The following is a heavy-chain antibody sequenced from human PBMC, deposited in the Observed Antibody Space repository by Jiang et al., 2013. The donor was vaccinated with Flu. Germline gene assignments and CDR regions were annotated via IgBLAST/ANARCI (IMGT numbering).Heavy chain of an antibody. CDR2: INAGNGNT. Sequence: SCKTSGYTFSSYAMYWVRTAPGQRLEWMGWINAGNGNTKYSQKFQGRVTISRDTSASTAYMELSSLRSEDTAVYYCARLSILTYSMDVWGQGTTVTVSS. D-gene: IGHD3-9*01. J-gene: IGHJ6*02. CDR1: GYTFSSYA. V-gene: IGHV1-3*01. CDR3: ARLSILTYSMDV.